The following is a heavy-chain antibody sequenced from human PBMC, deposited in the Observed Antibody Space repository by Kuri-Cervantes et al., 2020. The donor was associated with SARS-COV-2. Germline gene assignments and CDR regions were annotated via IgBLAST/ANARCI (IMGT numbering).Heavy chain of an antibody. J-gene: IGHJ5*02. CDR3: ARASASNSINWFDP. Sequence: AAVKVSCKASGYTFTGYYMHWVRQAPGQGLEWMGGINPNSGGTNYAQKFQGWVTMTRDTSISTAYMELSRLRSDDTAVYYCARASASNSINWFDPWGQGTLVTVSS. CDR2: INPNSGGT. D-gene: IGHD4-23*01. CDR1: GYTFTGYY. V-gene: IGHV1-2*04.